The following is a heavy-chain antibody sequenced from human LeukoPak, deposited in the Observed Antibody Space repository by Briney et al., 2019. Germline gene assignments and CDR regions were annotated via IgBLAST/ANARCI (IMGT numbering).Heavy chain of an antibody. CDR2: MRHGGTT. V-gene: IGHV4-38-2*01. CDR1: GYPLSSGYF. D-gene: IGHD1-20*01. Sequence: SETLSLRCAVSGYPLSSGYFWGWIRHTPGNGLQYIGSMRHGGTTFYNPSLKSIDPLPIDSSYDRVFLKLDSVTAADTAVCYCARLRSNWNFDYWGQGALVTVSS. J-gene: IGHJ4*01. CDR3: ARLRSNWNFDY.